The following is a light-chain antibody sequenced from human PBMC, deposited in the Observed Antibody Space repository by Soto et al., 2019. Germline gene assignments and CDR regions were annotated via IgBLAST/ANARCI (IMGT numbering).Light chain of an antibody. J-gene: IGKJ1*01. V-gene: IGKV3-20*01. CDR2: GAS. CDR1: QSISSN. Sequence: TVMTQSPATLSMSPGERATLSFRASQSISSNLAWYQQRPGQAPRLLIYGASSRATGIPDRFSGSGSGTDFTLTISRLEPEDFAVYYCRQYGSSRWTFGQGTKVDIK. CDR3: RQYGSSRWT.